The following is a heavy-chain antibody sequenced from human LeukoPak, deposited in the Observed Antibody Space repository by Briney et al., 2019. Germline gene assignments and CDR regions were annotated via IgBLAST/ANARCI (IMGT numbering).Heavy chain of an antibody. CDR2: IYADGYT. V-gene: IGHV3-53*04. J-gene: IGHJ3*01. Sequence: GGSLRLSCAASGISVSNDYMNWVRQAPGKGLEWVSAIYADGYTRDAASVKGRISISRHNSKNTVYLQMDNLRPEDTAVYHCARDRRGEKDFDVWGPGTMVTVSS. CDR3: ARDRRGEKDFDV. CDR1: GISVSNDY.